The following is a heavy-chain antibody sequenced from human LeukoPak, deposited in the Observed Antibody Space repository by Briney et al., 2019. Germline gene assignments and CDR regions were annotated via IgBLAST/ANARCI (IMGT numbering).Heavy chain of an antibody. V-gene: IGHV3-30*02. CDR3: AKLISPYDY. CDR2: IRYDGNNK. J-gene: IGHJ4*02. Sequence: GGSLRLSCAASGFTFSSYGMHWVRQAPGKGLEWVAFIRYDGNNKYYADSVKGRFTISRDNSKNTLYLQMNSLRAEDTAVYYCAKLISPYDYWGQGTLVLVSS. CDR1: GFTFSSYG.